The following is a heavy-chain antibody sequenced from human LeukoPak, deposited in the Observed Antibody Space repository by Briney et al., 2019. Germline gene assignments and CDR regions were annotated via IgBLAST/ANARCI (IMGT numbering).Heavy chain of an antibody. D-gene: IGHD2-2*01. Sequence: GESLKIPCKGSGYSSTSYWIGGVRRMPGKGLEWMGIIYTGDSDTRYSPSFQGQVTISADKSISTAYLQWSSLKASDTAMYYCASRNPSGYCSSTSCHDAFDIWGQGTMVTVSS. J-gene: IGHJ3*02. CDR3: ASRNPSGYCSSTSCHDAFDI. V-gene: IGHV5-51*01. CDR2: IYTGDSDT. CDR1: GYSSTSYW.